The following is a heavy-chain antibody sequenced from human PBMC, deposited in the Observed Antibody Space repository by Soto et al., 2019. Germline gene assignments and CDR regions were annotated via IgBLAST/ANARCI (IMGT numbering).Heavy chain of an antibody. D-gene: IGHD6-19*01. Sequence: GGSLRLSCAASGFTFNNYGMSWVRQAPGKGLEWVSGISGSGGSTFYADSVKGRFTISRDNSKDTLYLQVNSLRAEDTAVYYCAKSASIAVRNWFDPWGQGTLVTVSS. J-gene: IGHJ5*02. V-gene: IGHV3-23*01. CDR3: AKSASIAVRNWFDP. CDR2: ISGSGGST. CDR1: GFTFNNYG.